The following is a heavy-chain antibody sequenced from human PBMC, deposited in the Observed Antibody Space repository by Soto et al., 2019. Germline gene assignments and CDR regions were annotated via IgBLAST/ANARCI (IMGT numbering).Heavy chain of an antibody. J-gene: IGHJ5*02. CDR1: GYTFTSYG. Sequence: GASVKVSCKDSGYTFTSYGSSWVRQAPGQGLEWMGWISAYNGNTNYAQKLQGRVTMTTDTSTSTAYMELRSLRSDDTAVYYCAREGYCTNGVCYTSRWFDPWGQGTLVTVSS. D-gene: IGHD2-8*01. V-gene: IGHV1-18*01. CDR2: ISAYNGNT. CDR3: AREGYCTNGVCYTSRWFDP.